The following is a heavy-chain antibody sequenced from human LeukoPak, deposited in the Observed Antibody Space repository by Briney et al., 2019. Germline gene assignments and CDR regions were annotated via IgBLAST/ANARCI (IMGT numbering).Heavy chain of an antibody. Sequence: QSGGSLRLSCAASGFTVSNTYMSWVRQAPGKGLEWVSVIYSSGGTFYSESVKGRFTISRDYSKNTLYLQMNSLRVDDTAVYYCAKDSSGPAFWGQGTLVTVSS. D-gene: IGHD6-19*01. J-gene: IGHJ4*02. V-gene: IGHV3-53*01. CDR2: IYSSGGT. CDR3: AKDSSGPAF. CDR1: GFTVSNTY.